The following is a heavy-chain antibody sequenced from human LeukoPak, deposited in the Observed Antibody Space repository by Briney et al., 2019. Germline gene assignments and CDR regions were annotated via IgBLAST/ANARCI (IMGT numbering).Heavy chain of an antibody. D-gene: IGHD2-15*01. Sequence: AGGSLRLSCAASGFTFSTYWMHWVRHDPGKGLVWVSRISSDASITSYANPVKGRFTISRDNAKNTLYLQMNSLRAEDTALYYCATSARTYIGSSLDYWGQGTLVTVSS. V-gene: IGHV3-74*01. CDR2: ISSDASIT. CDR3: ATSARTYIGSSLDY. J-gene: IGHJ4*02. CDR1: GFTFSTYW.